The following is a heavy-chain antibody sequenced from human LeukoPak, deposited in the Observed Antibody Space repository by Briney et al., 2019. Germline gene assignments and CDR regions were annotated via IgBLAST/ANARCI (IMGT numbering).Heavy chain of an antibody. J-gene: IGHJ4*02. V-gene: IGHV5-51*01. CDR2: IYPGDSDT. D-gene: IGHD3-22*01. CDR1: GYSFTTYW. CDR3: ATRGRSSGPFDY. Sequence: GESLKISCKGSGYSFTTYWIGWVRQMPGKGLEWMGNIYPGDSDTRYSPSFQGQVTISADKSINTAYLQWSSLKASDTAVYYCATRGRSSGPFDYWGQGTLVIVSS.